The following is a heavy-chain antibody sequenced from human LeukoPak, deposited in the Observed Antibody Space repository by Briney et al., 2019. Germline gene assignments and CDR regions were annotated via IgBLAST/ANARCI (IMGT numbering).Heavy chain of an antibody. CDR1: GGSISRYY. J-gene: IGHJ6*02. Sequence: SETLSLTCTVSGGSISRYYWSWIRQPPGKGLEWSGYIYYSGSTNYNPSLKSRVTISVDTSKNQFSLKLSSVTAADTAVYYCARVRGHYYYYGMDVWGQGTTVTVSS. V-gene: IGHV4-59*01. CDR2: IYYSGST. CDR3: ARVRGHYYYYGMDV. D-gene: IGHD3-10*01.